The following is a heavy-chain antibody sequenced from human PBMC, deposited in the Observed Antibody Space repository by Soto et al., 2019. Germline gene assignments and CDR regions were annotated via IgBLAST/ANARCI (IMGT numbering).Heavy chain of an antibody. D-gene: IGHD3-10*01. CDR2: IDGPGGRI. J-gene: IGHJ6*04. CDR1: GFTFNNYG. V-gene: IGHV3-23*01. CDR3: AKDRADSWTIDV. Sequence: EVQLLESGGHLVQPGGSLRLSCAASGFTFNNYGVNWVCQAPGKGLEWVSNIDGPGGRILYADSVKGRFTISRDNSKNTLYLQMNSLRAEDTAVYYCAKDRADSWTIDVWGKGTTVAVSS.